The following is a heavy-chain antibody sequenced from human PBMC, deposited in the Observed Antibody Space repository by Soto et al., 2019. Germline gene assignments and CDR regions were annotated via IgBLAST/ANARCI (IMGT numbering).Heavy chain of an antibody. CDR2: ISAYNGNT. Sequence: ASVKVSCKASGYTFTSYGISWVRQAPGQGLEWMGWISAYNGNTNYAQKLQGRVTMTTDTSTSTAYMELRSLRSDDTAVYYCARGMLEYYDSSGYYVFQPGAFDIWGQGTVVTVSS. CDR3: ARGMLEYYDSSGYYVFQPGAFDI. J-gene: IGHJ3*02. CDR1: GYTFTSYG. V-gene: IGHV1-18*01. D-gene: IGHD3-22*01.